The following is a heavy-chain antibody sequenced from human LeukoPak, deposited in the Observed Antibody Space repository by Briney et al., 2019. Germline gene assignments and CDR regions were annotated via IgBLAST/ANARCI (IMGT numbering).Heavy chain of an antibody. D-gene: IGHD3-3*01. J-gene: IGHJ3*02. CDR2: INSDGSST. CDR3: ASEGIKPLTYYDFWSGYYTGLFAFDI. V-gene: IGHV3-74*01. Sequence: PGGSLRLSCAASGFTFSSYWMHWVRQAPGKGLVWVPRINSDGSSTSYADSVKGRFTISRDNAKNTLYLQMNSLRAEDTAVYYCASEGIKPLTYYDFWSGYYTGLFAFDIWGQGTMVTVSS. CDR1: GFTFSSYW.